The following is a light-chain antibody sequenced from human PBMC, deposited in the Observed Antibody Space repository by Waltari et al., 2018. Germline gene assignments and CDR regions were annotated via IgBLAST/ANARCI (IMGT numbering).Light chain of an antibody. Sequence: DIQMTQSPSTLSASVGDRVTITCRASQSISSWLAWYQQKPGKAPKLLNYKTSNLESGVPSRFSGSGSGTEFTLTISSLQPDDFATYYCQQYKSYWTFGQGTKVEIK. CDR3: QQYKSYWT. CDR2: KTS. CDR1: QSISSW. J-gene: IGKJ1*01. V-gene: IGKV1-5*03.